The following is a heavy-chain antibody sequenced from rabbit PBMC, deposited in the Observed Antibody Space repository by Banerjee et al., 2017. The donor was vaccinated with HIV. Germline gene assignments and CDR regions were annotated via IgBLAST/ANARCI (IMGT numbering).Heavy chain of an antibody. J-gene: IGHJ4*01. Sequence: QEQLVESGGGLVQPEGSLTLSCKASGFDFSSHGVSWVRQAPGKGLEWIGYIDPVFGNTYYASWVNGRFTISSDDAQNTVDLQLNSLTAADTATYFCVRGSTLTIHNLWGPGTLVTVS. D-gene: IGHD2-1*01. CDR2: IDPVFGNT. CDR3: VRGSTLTIHNL. V-gene: IGHV1S47*01. CDR1: GFDFSSHG.